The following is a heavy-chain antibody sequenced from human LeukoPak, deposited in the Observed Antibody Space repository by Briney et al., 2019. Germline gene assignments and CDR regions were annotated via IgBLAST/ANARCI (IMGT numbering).Heavy chain of an antibody. V-gene: IGHV4-59*08. CDR3: ARAPPTTAVAGSCLFDY. J-gene: IGHJ4*02. Sequence: SETLSLTCTVSGGSISSYYWSWIRQPPGKGLEWIGYIYYSGSTNYNPSLKSRVTISVDTSKNQFSLKLSSVTAADTAVYYCARAPPTTAVAGSCLFDYWGQGTLVTVSS. D-gene: IGHD6-19*01. CDR1: GGSISSYY. CDR2: IYYSGST.